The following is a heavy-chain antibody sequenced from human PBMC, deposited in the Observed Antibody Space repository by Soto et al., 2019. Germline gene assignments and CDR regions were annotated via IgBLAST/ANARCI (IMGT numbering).Heavy chain of an antibody. CDR3: ATTGGRGWYDY. V-gene: IGHV4-59*08. CDR2: IYYSGST. CDR1: GGSISSYY. Sequence: SETLSLTCTVSGGSISSYYWSWIRQPPGKGLEWIGYIYYSGSTNYNPSLKSRVTISVDTSKNQFSLKLSSVTAADTAVYYCATTGGRGWYDYWGQGTLVTVSS. D-gene: IGHD6-19*01. J-gene: IGHJ4*02.